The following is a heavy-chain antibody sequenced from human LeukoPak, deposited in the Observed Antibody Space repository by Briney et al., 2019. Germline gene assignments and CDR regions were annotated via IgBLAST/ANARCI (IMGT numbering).Heavy chain of an antibody. V-gene: IGHV4-34*01. CDR3: ARGSQSLGYCSGGSCRAKIFDY. Sequence: SETLSLTCAVYGGSFSGYYWSWIRQPPGKGLEWIGEINHSGSSNYNPSLKSRVTISVDTSKNQFSLKLSSVTAADTAVYYCARGSQSLGYCSGGSCRAKIFDYWGQGTLVTVSS. CDR1: GGSFSGYY. D-gene: IGHD2-15*01. CDR2: INHSGSS. J-gene: IGHJ4*02.